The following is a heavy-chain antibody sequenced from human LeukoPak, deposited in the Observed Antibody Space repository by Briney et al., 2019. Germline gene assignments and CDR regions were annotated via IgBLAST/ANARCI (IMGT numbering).Heavy chain of an antibody. CDR2: IYDSGST. V-gene: IGHV4-59*11. J-gene: IGHJ4*02. D-gene: IGHD4-23*01. CDR1: GGSIGSHY. CDR3: ARDSGNSNAHFAY. Sequence: SETLSLTCNVSGGSIGSHYWSWIRQPPGKGLEWIGYIYDSGSTNYNPSLKSRVTISVDTSKNQFSLKLSSVTAADTAVYFCARDSGNSNAHFAYWGQGTLVTVSS.